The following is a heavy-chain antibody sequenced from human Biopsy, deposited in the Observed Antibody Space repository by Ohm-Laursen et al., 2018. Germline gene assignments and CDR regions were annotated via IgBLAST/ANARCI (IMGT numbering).Heavy chain of an antibody. CDR2: FYYSGST. J-gene: IGHJ3*01. CDR1: GDSISIYY. V-gene: IGHV4-59*01. D-gene: IGHD3-3*01. Sequence: GTLSLTWNVSGDSISIYYWSWIRQPPGKGLEWIGNFYYSGSTNYNPSLKSRITMSLDRSKSQVSLRMNSVTAADTAVFFCARLYRLDDYWNDDPPDAFDVWGQGTMVTVPS. CDR3: ARLYRLDDYWNDDPPDAFDV.